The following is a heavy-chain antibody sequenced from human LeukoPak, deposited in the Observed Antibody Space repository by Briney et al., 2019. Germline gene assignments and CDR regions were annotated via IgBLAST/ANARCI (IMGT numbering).Heavy chain of an antibody. CDR3: ASGPLAYCGGDCYSASYCYYYMDV. CDR2: IIPIFGTA. V-gene: IGHV1-69*06. J-gene: IGHJ6*03. Sequence: SVKLSCTASGATFSSYAISWVRQAPGQGLEWMGGIIPIFGTANYAQKFQGRVTITADKSTSTDYMELSSLRSEDTAVYFCASGPLAYCGGDCYSASYCYYYMDVWGKGTTVTVSS. D-gene: IGHD2-21*02. CDR1: GATFSSYA.